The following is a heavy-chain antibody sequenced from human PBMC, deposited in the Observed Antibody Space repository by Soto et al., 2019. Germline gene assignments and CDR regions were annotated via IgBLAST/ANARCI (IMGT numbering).Heavy chain of an antibody. J-gene: IGHJ6*02. CDR3: AKDLEQHLAYGMDV. D-gene: IGHD6-13*01. Sequence: LRLSCAASGFTFDDYAMHWVRQAPGKGLEWVSGISWNSGSIGYADSVKGRFTISRDNAKNSLYLQMNSLRAEDTALYYCAKDLEQHLAYGMDVWGQGAPVTVS. CDR1: GFTFDDYA. V-gene: IGHV3-9*01. CDR2: ISWNSGSI.